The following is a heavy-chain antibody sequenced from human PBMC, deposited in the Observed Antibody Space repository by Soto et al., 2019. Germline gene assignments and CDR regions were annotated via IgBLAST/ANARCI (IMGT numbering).Heavy chain of an antibody. CDR1: GFTFGSYA. Sequence: GGSLRLSCAASGFTFGSYAMSWVRQAPGKGLEWVAVISYDGSNKYYADSVKGRFTISRDNSKNTLYLQMNSLRLEDTAVYYCARPLWRDDYNWGYFDLWGRGTLVTVSS. J-gene: IGHJ2*01. V-gene: IGHV3-30-3*01. CDR3: ARPLWRDDYNWGYFDL. CDR2: ISYDGSNK. D-gene: IGHD4-4*01.